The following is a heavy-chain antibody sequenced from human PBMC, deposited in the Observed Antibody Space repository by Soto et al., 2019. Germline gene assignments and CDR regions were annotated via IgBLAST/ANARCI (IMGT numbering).Heavy chain of an antibody. D-gene: IGHD1-26*01. V-gene: IGHV3-15*01. CDR2: IKSKSEGETT. CDR1: GLTFSNAW. J-gene: IGHJ4*02. CDR3: TILGMAPAH. Sequence: GGSLRLSCVVSGLTFSNAWMSWVRQAPGKGLEWVGRIKSKSEGETTDYAAPVKGRFTISRHDSNSTLYLQMNSLKTEDTAVYYCTILGMAPAHWGQGTLVTVSS.